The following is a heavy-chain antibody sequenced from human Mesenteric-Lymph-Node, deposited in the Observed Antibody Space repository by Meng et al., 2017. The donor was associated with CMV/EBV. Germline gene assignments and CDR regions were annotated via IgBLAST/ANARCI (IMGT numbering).Heavy chain of an antibody. CDR3: ARDLIGDSSWYGY. J-gene: IGHJ4*02. V-gene: IGHV1-46*01. CDR2: INPSGGST. Sequence: ASVKVSCKASGYSFTSYHLHWVRQAPGQGFEWMGIINPSGGSTSYAQKFQGRVTMTRDTSTRTVYMELSSLRSEDTAVYYCARDLIGDSSWYGYWGQGTLVTVSS. D-gene: IGHD6-13*01. CDR1: GYSFTSYH.